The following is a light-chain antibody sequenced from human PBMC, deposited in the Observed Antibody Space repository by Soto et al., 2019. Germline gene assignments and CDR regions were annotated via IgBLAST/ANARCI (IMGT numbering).Light chain of an antibody. CDR1: QSVSSN. CDR3: QQYDTWPRT. CDR2: GAS. J-gene: IGKJ1*01. V-gene: IGKV3-15*01. Sequence: EIVMTQSPASLSVPPGERATLSCRASQSVSSNFAWYLQKPGQAPRLLIYGASTRATAVPARFTASGSGTEFTLTISSLQSDDFGVYYCQQYDTWPRTFGQGTKVDIK.